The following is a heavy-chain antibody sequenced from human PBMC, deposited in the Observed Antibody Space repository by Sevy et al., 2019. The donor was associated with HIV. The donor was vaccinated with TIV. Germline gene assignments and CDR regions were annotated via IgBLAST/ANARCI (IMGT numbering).Heavy chain of an antibody. CDR1: GFTFNTHA. V-gene: IGHV3-30*04. CDR2: ISYDGIIK. Sequence: GGSLRLSCAASGFTFNTHAMHWVRQAPGKGLEWVALISYDGIIKYYADSVKGRLTISRDNSKNTLSLQMNSLRFEDTAVYYCAREGGYTSAWSPGNYWGQGTLVTVSS. CDR3: AREGGYTSAWSPGNY. J-gene: IGHJ4*02. D-gene: IGHD6-19*01.